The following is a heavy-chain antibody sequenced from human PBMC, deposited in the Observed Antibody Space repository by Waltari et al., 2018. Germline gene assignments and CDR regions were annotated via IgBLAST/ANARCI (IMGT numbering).Heavy chain of an antibody. Sequence: QVQLQEAGPGLVKPSETLSLTCTVSGGSISSHYWSCIRQPPGKGLEWIGYIYYSGSTNYNPSLKSRVTISVDTSKNQFSLKLSSVTAADTAVYYCARITVEWELQGYYGMDVWGQGTTVTVSS. J-gene: IGHJ6*02. V-gene: IGHV4-59*11. D-gene: IGHD1-26*01. CDR1: GGSISSHY. CDR2: IYYSGST. CDR3: ARITVEWELQGYYGMDV.